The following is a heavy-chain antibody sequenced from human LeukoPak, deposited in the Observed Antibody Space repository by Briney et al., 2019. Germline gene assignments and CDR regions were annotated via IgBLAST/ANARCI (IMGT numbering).Heavy chain of an antibody. D-gene: IGHD3-3*01. CDR1: GGSFSGYY. Sequence: SETLSLTCAVYGGSFSGYYWSWIRQPPGKGLEWIGEVNHSGSTNYNPSLKSRVTISVDTSKNQFSLKLSSVTAADTAVYYCAGARFLEGLITFYGMDVWGQGTTVTVSS. V-gene: IGHV4-34*01. CDR2: VNHSGST. CDR3: AGARFLEGLITFYGMDV. J-gene: IGHJ6*02.